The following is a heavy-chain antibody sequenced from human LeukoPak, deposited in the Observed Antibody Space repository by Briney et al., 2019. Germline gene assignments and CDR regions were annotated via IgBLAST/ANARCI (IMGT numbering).Heavy chain of an antibody. CDR1: GFTFSSYE. CDR2: ISSSGSTI. D-gene: IGHD3-22*01. V-gene: IGHV3-48*03. J-gene: IGHJ4*02. CDR3: ARDPFDYYDSSGYTSY. Sequence: GGSLRLSCAASGFTFSSYEMNWVRQAPGKGLEWVSYISSSGSTIYYADSVKGRFTISRDNAKNSLYLQMNSLRAEDTAVYYCARDPFDYYDSSGYTSYWGQGTLVTVSS.